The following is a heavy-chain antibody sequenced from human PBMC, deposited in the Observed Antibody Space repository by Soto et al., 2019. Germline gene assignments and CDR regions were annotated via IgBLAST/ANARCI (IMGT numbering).Heavy chain of an antibody. V-gene: IGHV1-18*01. J-gene: IGHJ4*02. CDR2: ISAYNGNT. D-gene: IGHD4-17*01. CDR3: AGDRENDYGDSFDY. CDR1: GYTFTSYG. Sequence: ASVKVSCKASGYTFTSYGISWVRQAPGQGLEWMGWISAYNGNTNYAQKLQGRVTMTTDTSTSTAYMELRSLRSDDTAVYYCAGDRENDYGDSFDYWGQGTLVTVSS.